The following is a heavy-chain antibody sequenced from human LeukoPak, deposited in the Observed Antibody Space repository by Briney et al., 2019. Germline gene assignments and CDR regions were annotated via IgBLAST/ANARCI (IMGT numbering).Heavy chain of an antibody. D-gene: IGHD5-12*01. CDR2: ISGSGYST. J-gene: IGHJ4*02. Sequence: PGGSLRPSCAASGFTFSSYAMSWVRQAPGKGLEWVSAISGSGYSTYYADSVKGRFTISRDNSKNTLYLQMNSLRAEDTAVYHCAKEAGYSGYDYPDYWGQGTLVTVSS. CDR1: GFTFSSYA. V-gene: IGHV3-23*01. CDR3: AKEAGYSGYDYPDY.